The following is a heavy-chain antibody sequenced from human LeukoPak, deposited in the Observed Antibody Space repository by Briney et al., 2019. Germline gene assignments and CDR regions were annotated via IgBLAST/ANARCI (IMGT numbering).Heavy chain of an antibody. CDR1: GFTFDDYA. V-gene: IGHV3-9*01. J-gene: IGHJ4*02. D-gene: IGHD3-22*01. CDR2: ISWNSGSI. Sequence: GGSLRLSCAASGFTFDDYAMHWVRQAPGKGLEWVSGISWNSGSIGYADSVKGRFTISRDNAKNSLYLQMNSLRAEDTALYYCAKATYYDSSGYYYAYYFDYWGQGTLVTVSS. CDR3: AKATYYDSSGYYYAYYFDY.